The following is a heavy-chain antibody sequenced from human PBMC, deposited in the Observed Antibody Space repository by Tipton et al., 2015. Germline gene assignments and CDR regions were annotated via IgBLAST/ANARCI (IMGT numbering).Heavy chain of an antibody. CDR1: GGSISSYY. V-gene: IGHV4-59*01. J-gene: IGHJ4*02. Sequence: TLSLTCTVSGGSISSYYWSWIRQPPGKGLEWIGYIYYSGSTNYNPSLKNRVTISVDTSKNQFSLKLSSVTAADTAIYYCARHKDSGTYPLDYWGQGTLVTVSS. D-gene: IGHD3-10*01. CDR3: ARHKDSGTYPLDY. CDR2: IYYSGST.